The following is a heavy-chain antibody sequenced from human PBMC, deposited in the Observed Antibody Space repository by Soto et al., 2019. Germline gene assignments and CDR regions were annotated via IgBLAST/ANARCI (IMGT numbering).Heavy chain of an antibody. J-gene: IGHJ4*02. CDR2: ISGSGGAT. D-gene: IGHD3-3*01. CDR3: AKDDFWSGYPTPLDY. CDR1: GFTFSSYA. Sequence: EVQLLESGGGLVQPGGSLRLSCAASGFTFSSYAMSWVRQAPGKGLEWVSAISGSGGATYYADSVKGRFTISRDNSKNTLYLQMNSLRAEDTAVYYCAKDDFWSGYPTPLDYWGQGTLVTVSS. V-gene: IGHV3-23*01.